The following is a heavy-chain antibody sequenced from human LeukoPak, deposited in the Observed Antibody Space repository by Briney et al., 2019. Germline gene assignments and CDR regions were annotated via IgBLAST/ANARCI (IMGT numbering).Heavy chain of an antibody. D-gene: IGHD3-16*02. Sequence: SETLSLTCGVHDGSFRGYYWNWIRQPPGKGLEWVGEINHNGVTNYNPSLKSRVTISLDTPKNQLSLKLGSVTAADTAVYYCARGRDIKYYDYIWGNDRYCNVFDIWGQGTMAVVS. CDR2: INHNGVT. J-gene: IGHJ3*02. V-gene: IGHV4-34*01. CDR3: ARGRDIKYYDYIWGNDRYCNVFDI. CDR1: DGSFRGYY.